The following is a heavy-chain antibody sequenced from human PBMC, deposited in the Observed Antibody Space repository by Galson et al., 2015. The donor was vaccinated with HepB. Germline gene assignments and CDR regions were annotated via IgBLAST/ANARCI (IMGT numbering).Heavy chain of an antibody. J-gene: IGHJ6*02. Sequence: SLRLSCAASGFTFSSYAMHWVRQAPGKGLEWVAVISYGGSNKYYADSVKGRFTISRDNSKNTLYLQMNSLRAEDTAVYYCAREPRNGDYYYYYYGMDVWGQGTTVTVSS. CDR2: ISYGGSNK. CDR3: AREPRNGDYYYYYYGMDV. D-gene: IGHD4-17*01. V-gene: IGHV3-30-3*01. CDR1: GFTFSSYA.